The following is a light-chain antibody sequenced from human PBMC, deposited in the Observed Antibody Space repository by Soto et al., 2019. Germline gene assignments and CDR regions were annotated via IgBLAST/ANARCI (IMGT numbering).Light chain of an antibody. CDR3: SSYAGSNTYVV. J-gene: IGLJ2*01. CDR2: EVS. CDR1: SSDVGGYNY. Sequence: QSALTQPPSASGSPGQSVTISCTGTSSDVGGYNYVSWYQQHPGKAPKLMIYEVSKRPSRVPDRFSGSKSGNTASLTVSGLQAEDEADYYCSSYAGSNTYVVFGGGTKVTVL. V-gene: IGLV2-8*01.